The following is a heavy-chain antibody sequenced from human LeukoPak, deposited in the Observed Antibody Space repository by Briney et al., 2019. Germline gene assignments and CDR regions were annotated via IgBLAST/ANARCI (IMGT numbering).Heavy chain of an antibody. V-gene: IGHV3-53*01. CDR2: LYSDGST. CDR3: ARGVEPLAANTLAY. Sequence: GGSLILSCAASGFTVITNDMTWVRQAPGKGLEWVSALYSDGSTKYADSVQGRFTISRDNSKNTLYLEMNSLSPDDTAVYYCARGVEPLAANTLAYWGQGTLVTVSS. D-gene: IGHD1-14*01. J-gene: IGHJ4*02. CDR1: GFTVITND.